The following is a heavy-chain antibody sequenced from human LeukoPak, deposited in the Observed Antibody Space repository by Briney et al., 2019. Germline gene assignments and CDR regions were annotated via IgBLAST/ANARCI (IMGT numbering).Heavy chain of an antibody. J-gene: IGHJ5*02. V-gene: IGHV4-34*01. CDR3: ARGSAYYYGSGSYYNWFDP. CDR2: INRSGST. D-gene: IGHD3-10*01. CDR1: GGSFSGYY. Sequence: PSETLSLTCAVYGGSFSGYYWSWIRQPPGKGLEWIGEINRSGSTNYNPSLKSRVTISVDTSKNQFSLKLSSVTAADTAVYYCARGSAYYYGSGSYYNWFDPWGQGTLVTVSS.